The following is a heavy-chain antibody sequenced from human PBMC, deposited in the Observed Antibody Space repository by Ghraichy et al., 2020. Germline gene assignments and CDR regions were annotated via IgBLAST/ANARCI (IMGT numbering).Heavy chain of an antibody. V-gene: IGHV6-1*01. D-gene: IGHD3-16*01. Sequence: SETLSLTCAISGDSVSSNSAAWNWIRQSPSRGLEWLGRTYYRSKWYNDYAVSVKSRITINPDTSKNQFSLQLNSVTPEDTAVYYCARGPTHYVWGSYLDTNWYFDLWGRGTLVTVSS. CDR1: GDSVSSNSAA. CDR2: TYYRSKWYN. J-gene: IGHJ2*01. CDR3: ARGPTHYVWGSYLDTNWYFDL.